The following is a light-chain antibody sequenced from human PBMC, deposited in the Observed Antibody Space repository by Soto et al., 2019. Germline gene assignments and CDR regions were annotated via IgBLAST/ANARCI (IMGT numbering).Light chain of an antibody. V-gene: IGKV3-20*01. J-gene: IGKJ1*01. CDR2: GAS. CDR3: QQYGNAPWT. Sequence: EIVLTQPGTLSLSPGERATLSCRASQTISYSYLAWYQQKPGQAPRLLIYGASIRATGIPDRFSGSGSGTDFTLTISRLEPEDFAVYYCQQYGNAPWTFGQGTKVDI. CDR1: QTISYSY.